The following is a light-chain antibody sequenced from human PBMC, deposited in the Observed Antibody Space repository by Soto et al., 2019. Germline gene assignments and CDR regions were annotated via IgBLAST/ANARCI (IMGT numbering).Light chain of an antibody. CDR2: DDN. V-gene: IGLV3-21*02. Sequence: SYELTQPPSVSVAPGQTARISCGGGDIATKSVHWSQQKPGQAPVLVVYDDNDRPSGIPERLSGSNSGDTATLTISRVEAGDEADYYCQVWDSSSDHYVFGSGTKVTVL. J-gene: IGLJ1*01. CDR3: QVWDSSSDHYV. CDR1: DIATKS.